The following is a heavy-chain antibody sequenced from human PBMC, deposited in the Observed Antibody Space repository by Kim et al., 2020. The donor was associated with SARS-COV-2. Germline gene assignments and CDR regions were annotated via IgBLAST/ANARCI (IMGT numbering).Heavy chain of an antibody. D-gene: IGHD3-22*01. CDR2: INPNSGGT. J-gene: IGHJ3*02. CDR1: GYTFTGYY. CDR3: ARERVSSSRGIFKYYDSSGSDAFDI. Sequence: ASVKVSCMASGYTFTGYYMHWVRQAPGQGLEWMGWINPNSGGTNYAQKFQGRVTMTRDTSISTAYMELSRLRSDDTAVYYCARERVSSSRGIFKYYDSSGSDAFDIWGQGTMVTVSS. V-gene: IGHV1-2*02.